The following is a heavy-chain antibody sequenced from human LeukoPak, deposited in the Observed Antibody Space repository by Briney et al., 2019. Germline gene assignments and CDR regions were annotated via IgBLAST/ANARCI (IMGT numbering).Heavy chain of an antibody. D-gene: IGHD3-9*01. CDR2: IYPGDSDT. CDR1: GYSFTSYW. J-gene: IGHJ4*02. V-gene: IGHV5-51*01. CDR3: ARLPSYYDILTGYYPPYYFDY. Sequence: GESLKISCKGSGYSFTSYWIGWVRQMPGKGLEWMGIIYPGDSDTRYSPSFQGQVTISADKSISTAYLQWSSLKASDTAMYYCARLPSYYDILTGYYPPYYFDYWGQGTLVTVSS.